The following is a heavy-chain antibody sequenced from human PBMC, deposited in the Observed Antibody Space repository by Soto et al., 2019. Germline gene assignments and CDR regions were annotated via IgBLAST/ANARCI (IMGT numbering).Heavy chain of an antibody. J-gene: IGHJ6*03. D-gene: IGHD4-17*01. CDR1: GGSFSGYY. CDR2: INHSGST. V-gene: IGHV4-34*01. Sequence: PSETLSLTCAVYGGSFSGYYWSWIRQPPGKGLEWIGEINHSGSTNYNPSLKSRVTISVDTSKNQFSLKLSSVTAADTAVYYCARQTLDYGDYVDYYYYMDVWGKGTTVTVSS. CDR3: ARQTLDYGDYVDYYYYMDV.